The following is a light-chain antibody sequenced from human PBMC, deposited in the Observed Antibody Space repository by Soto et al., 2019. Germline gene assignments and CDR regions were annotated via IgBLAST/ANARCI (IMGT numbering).Light chain of an antibody. V-gene: IGLV8-61*01. CDR3: VLYMGSGSVV. J-gene: IGLJ2*01. Sequence: VVTQEPSFSVSPGGTVTLTCGLSSGSVSTSYYPSWYQQTPGQTPRTLIYNTNSRSSGVPDRFSGSILGNKAALTITGAQAGDESDYYCVLYMGSGSVVFGGGTKLTVL. CDR2: NTN. CDR1: SGSVSTSYY.